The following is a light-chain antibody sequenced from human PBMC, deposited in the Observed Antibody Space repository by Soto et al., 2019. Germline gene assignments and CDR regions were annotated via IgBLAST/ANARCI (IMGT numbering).Light chain of an antibody. CDR3: QQYNSYWT. J-gene: IGKJ1*01. V-gene: IGKV1-5*03. Sequence: DIQMTQSPSTLSASVGDRVTITCRDSQSISSWLAWYQQKPGKAPKLLIYKASSLESGAPSRFSGSGSGTEFTLTISSLQPDDFATYYCQQYNSYWTFGQGTKVDIK. CDR1: QSISSW. CDR2: KAS.